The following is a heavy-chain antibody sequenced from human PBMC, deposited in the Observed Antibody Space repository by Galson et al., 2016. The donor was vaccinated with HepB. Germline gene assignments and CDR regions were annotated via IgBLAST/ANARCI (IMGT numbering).Heavy chain of an antibody. Sequence: PALVKPTQTLTLTCTFSGFSLGASGMCVTWIRQPPGKALEWLALINWDDDKYYSTSLKTRLTISKGASKNQVVLTMTNMDPVDTATYYCARMNYDSSALDYWGQGTLVTVSS. J-gene: IGHJ4*02. CDR2: INWDDDK. CDR3: ARMNYDSSALDY. CDR1: GFSLGASGMC. D-gene: IGHD3-22*01. V-gene: IGHV2-70*01.